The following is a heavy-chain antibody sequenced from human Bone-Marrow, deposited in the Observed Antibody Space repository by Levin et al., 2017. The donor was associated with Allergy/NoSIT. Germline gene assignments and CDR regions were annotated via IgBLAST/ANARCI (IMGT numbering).Heavy chain of an antibody. CDR3: AREERVLVWFGDKEVTESYGLDV. V-gene: IGHV3-11*01. D-gene: IGHD3-10*01. J-gene: IGHJ6*02. CDR2: ISRSGSTI. CDR1: GFTFTDYY. Sequence: SCAASGFTFTDYYMSWIRQAPGKGLEWISYISRSGSTIYYADSVKGRFAISRDNAKNSLYLQMNSLRAEDTAVYYCAREERVLVWFGDKEVTESYGLDVWGQGTTVTVSS.